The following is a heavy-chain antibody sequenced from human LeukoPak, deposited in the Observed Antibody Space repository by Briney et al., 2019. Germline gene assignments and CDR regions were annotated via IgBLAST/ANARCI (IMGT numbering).Heavy chain of an antibody. J-gene: IGHJ3*02. CDR2: INWNGGST. D-gene: IGHD3-3*01. CDR1: GFTFDDYG. Sequence: PGGSLRLSCAAAGFTFDDYGMSWVRQAPGKGLECVSGINWNGGSTVYAECVEGRLTISRDNDKNSLYLQMNSLRAEDTALYYCARAPPLYDDFWSGYANGAFDIWGQGTMVTVSS. V-gene: IGHV3-20*04. CDR3: ARAPPLYDDFWSGYANGAFDI.